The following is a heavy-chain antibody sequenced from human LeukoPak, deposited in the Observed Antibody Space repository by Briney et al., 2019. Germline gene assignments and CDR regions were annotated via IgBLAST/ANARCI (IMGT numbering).Heavy chain of an antibody. CDR1: GFTCSSYS. V-gene: IGHV3-21*06. D-gene: IGHD6-13*01. CDR2: ISSSSSNYI. CDR3: ARVGSNWSNDY. Sequence: GGSLRLSCEASGFTCSSYSMNWVRQAPGKGLEWVSSISSSSSNYIHYADSVKGRFTISRDNAKNSLYLQMNSLRAEDTAVYYCARVGSNWSNDYWGQGTLVTVSS. J-gene: IGHJ4*02.